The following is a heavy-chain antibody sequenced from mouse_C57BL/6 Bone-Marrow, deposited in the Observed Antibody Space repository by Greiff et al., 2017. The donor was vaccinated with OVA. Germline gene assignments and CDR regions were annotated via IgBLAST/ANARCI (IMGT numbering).Heavy chain of an antibody. J-gene: IGHJ2*01. V-gene: IGHV6-3*01. CDR1: GFTFSNYW. Sequence: EVKLEESGGGLVQPGGSMKLSCVASGFTFSNYWMNWVRPSPEKGLEWVAQIRLKSDNYATNYAESVKGRFTITREETKRSVYLQMNNLRAEDTVIYFCIRYYFDYWGQGTTLTVSS. CDR3: IRYYFDY. CDR2: IRLKSDNYAT.